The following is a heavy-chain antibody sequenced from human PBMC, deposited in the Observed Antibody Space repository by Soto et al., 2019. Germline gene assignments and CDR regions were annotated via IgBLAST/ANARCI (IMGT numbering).Heavy chain of an antibody. J-gene: IGHJ6*02. Sequence: ASVKVSCKASGYTFTSYDINWVRQATGQGLEYLGWMNPNSGNTGYVQKFQGRVTMTRDTSISTAYMELSSLRSEDSAVYFCARVHPPLRYFDWLSSRYYYYGMDVWGQGTTVTVSS. V-gene: IGHV1-8*01. CDR3: ARVHPPLRYFDWLSSRYYYYGMDV. D-gene: IGHD3-9*01. CDR2: MNPNSGNT. CDR1: GYTFTSYD.